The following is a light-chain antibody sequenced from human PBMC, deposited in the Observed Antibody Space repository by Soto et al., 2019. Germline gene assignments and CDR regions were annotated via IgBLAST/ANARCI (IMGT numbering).Light chain of an antibody. CDR3: SSSTRSDTLL. Sequence: QSALTQPASVSGSPGQSITISCTGTSSDVGGYTYVSWYQQHPGKAPKLMIYEVSNRPSGVSNRFSGSKSGNTSSLTISGLQAEDEADYYCSSSTRSDTLLFGGGTKLTVL. J-gene: IGLJ2*01. V-gene: IGLV2-14*01. CDR1: SSDVGGYTY. CDR2: EVS.